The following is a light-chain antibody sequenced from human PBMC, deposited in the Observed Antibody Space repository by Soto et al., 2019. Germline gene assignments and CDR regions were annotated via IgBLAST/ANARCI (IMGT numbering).Light chain of an antibody. CDR3: QQYDNWPPWT. CDR1: QSVRSN. J-gene: IGKJ1*01. Sequence: EIVMTQSAATLSVSPGERATLSCRASQSVRSNLAWYQQKPGQAPRLLIYGASTRATDIPVRFSGSGSGTEFTLTISSLQSEGFAIYYCQQYDNWPPWTFGQGTKVEV. CDR2: GAS. V-gene: IGKV3-15*01.